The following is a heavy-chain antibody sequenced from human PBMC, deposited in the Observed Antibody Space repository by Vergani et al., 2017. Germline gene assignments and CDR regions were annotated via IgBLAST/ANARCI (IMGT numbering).Heavy chain of an antibody. V-gene: IGHV3-7*01. CDR2: IKEDGSEI. CDR1: GFSLSHYW. J-gene: IGHJ4*02. CDR3: GRRASIIDY. Sequence: EVQLVESGGGLVQPGGSLRLSCVASGFSLSHYWMTWVRQAPGKGLEWVANIKEDGSEIFYVYSVKGRFTISRDNVKNSLYLQMNRLRVDDTAVYYCGRRASIIDYWGQGTLVSVSS. D-gene: IGHD2-21*01.